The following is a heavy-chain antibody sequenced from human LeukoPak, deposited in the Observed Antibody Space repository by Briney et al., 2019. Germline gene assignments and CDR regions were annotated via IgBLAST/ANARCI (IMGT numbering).Heavy chain of an antibody. CDR3: ARDGYNWNNYWSYYYYYMDV. D-gene: IGHD1/OR15-1a*01. CDR1: GFTFSSYW. Sequence: PGGSLRLSCAASGFTFSSYWMHWVRQAPGKGLVWVSRINSDGSSTSYADSVKGRFTISRDNSKNTLYLQMNSLRAEDTAVYYCARDGYNWNNYWSYYYYYMDVWGKGTTVTVSS. V-gene: IGHV3-74*01. CDR2: INSDGSST. J-gene: IGHJ6*03.